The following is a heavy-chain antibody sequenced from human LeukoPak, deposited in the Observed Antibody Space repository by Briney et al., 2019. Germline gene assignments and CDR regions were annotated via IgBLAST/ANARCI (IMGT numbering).Heavy chain of an antibody. Sequence: GGSLRLSCAASEFTFSSYAMSWVRQAPGKGLEWVSAISGSGGTTYYADPVKGRFTVSRDNSKNTLYLQMNSLRAEDTAVYFCAKDQGPCSSASCYFDYWGQGTLVTVSS. J-gene: IGHJ4*02. V-gene: IGHV3-23*01. CDR2: ISGSGGTT. D-gene: IGHD2-2*01. CDR3: AKDQGPCSSASCYFDY. CDR1: EFTFSSYA.